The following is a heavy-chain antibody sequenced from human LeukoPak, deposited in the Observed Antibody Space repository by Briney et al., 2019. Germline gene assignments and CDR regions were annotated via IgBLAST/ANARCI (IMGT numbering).Heavy chain of an antibody. V-gene: IGHV1-69*04. D-gene: IGHD6-13*01. J-gene: IGHJ6*02. Sequence: ASVKVSCKASGGTFSSYAISWVRQAPGQGLGWMGRIIPILGIANYAQKFQGRVTITADKSTSTAYMELSSLRSEDTAVYYCARDLRGNSSSWYKPLSYYYGMDVWGQGTTVTVSS. CDR3: ARDLRGNSSSWYKPLSYYYGMDV. CDR2: IIPILGIA. CDR1: GGTFSSYA.